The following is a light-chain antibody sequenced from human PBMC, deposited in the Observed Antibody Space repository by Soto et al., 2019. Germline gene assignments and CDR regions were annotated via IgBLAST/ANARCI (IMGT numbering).Light chain of an antibody. Sequence: ALQLTQSPSSLSASVGDRVTITCRASQGISSALAWYQQKPGKAPKLLIYDACSLESGVPSRFSGSGSGTDFTLTISSLQPEDFATYYCQQFNSYPYTFGQGTKLEIK. CDR3: QQFNSYPYT. J-gene: IGKJ2*01. CDR1: QGISSA. CDR2: DAC. V-gene: IGKV1-13*02.